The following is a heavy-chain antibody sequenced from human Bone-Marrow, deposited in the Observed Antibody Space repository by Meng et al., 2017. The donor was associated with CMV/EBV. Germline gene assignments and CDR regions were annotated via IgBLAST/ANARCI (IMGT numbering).Heavy chain of an antibody. D-gene: IGHD1-26*01. CDR1: GGSISSYY. V-gene: IGHV4-59*01. CDR3: SIFYSCSYCGCFDY. Sequence: SETLSLTCIVSGGSISSYYWSWMRQFPGKGLEWIGYIYYSGSTNYNPSLKSRITRSLDTSKNQFSLKLRSVTAADTAVYYRSIFYSCSYCGCFDYWGQRTLVTVSS. J-gene: IGHJ4*02. CDR2: IYYSGST.